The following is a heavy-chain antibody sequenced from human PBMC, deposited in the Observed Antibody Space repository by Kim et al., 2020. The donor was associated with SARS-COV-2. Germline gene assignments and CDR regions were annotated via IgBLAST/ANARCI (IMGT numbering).Heavy chain of an antibody. CDR1: GGSFSGYY. CDR3: ARGASGRWRGKGPNWFDP. J-gene: IGHJ5*02. D-gene: IGHD3-16*01. Sequence: SETLSLTCAVYGGSFSGYYWSWIRQPPGKGLEWIGEINHSGSTNYNPSLKSRVTISVDTSKNQFSLKLSSVTAADTAVYYCARGASGRWRGKGPNWFDPWGQGTLVTVSS. CDR2: INHSGST. V-gene: IGHV4-34*01.